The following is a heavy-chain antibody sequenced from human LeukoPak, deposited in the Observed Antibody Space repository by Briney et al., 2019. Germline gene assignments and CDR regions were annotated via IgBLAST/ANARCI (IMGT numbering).Heavy chain of an antibody. Sequence: SETLSLTCTVSGGSISSYYWSWVRQPPGKGLEWIGYSYYTGSTNYNPSLKSRVIISVDTSKNQFSLKLSSVTAADTAVYYCARAEDCSGGSCYPDTLGAFDIWGQGTMVTVSS. CDR2: SYYTGST. CDR1: GGSISSYY. V-gene: IGHV4-59*01. CDR3: ARAEDCSGGSCYPDTLGAFDI. D-gene: IGHD2-15*01. J-gene: IGHJ3*02.